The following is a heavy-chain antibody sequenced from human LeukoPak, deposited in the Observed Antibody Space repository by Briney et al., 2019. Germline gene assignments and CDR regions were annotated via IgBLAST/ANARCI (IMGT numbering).Heavy chain of an antibody. CDR1: GFTFSGYS. D-gene: IGHD1-26*01. CDR3: ARGGSPPEALGDTFDI. V-gene: IGHV3-74*01. CDR2: IKSGGRSGA. J-gene: IGHJ3*02. Sequence: GASLRLSCLGSGFTFSGYSMSWVREVPGKGLVWVSRIKSGGRSGATYADSVKGLFTISRDNAKNTLYLQMSSLRADDTAVHYCARGGSPPEALGDTFDIWGQGTMITVS.